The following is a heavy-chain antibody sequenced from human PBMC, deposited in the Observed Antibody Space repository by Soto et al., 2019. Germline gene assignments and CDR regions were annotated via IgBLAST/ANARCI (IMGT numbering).Heavy chain of an antibody. J-gene: IGHJ6*02. Sequence: QVQLVQSGAEVKKTGASVKVSCKASGYTFIGYYIHWVRQAPGQGLEWMGWINPNSGGTNYAQRFQGWVTMTRDRFISTAYMERSRLKSDDTAVYYCARVGGGLASLGYYGMDVWGQGTTVTVSS. CDR2: INPNSGGT. D-gene: IGHD3-10*01. CDR1: GYTFIGYY. V-gene: IGHV1-2*04. CDR3: ARVGGGLASLGYYGMDV.